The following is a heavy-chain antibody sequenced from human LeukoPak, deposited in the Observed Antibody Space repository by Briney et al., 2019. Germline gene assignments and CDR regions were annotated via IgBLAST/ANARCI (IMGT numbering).Heavy chain of an antibody. CDR2: INSDGRST. D-gene: IGHD2-15*01. CDR3: ARDKGWHDYFDY. Sequence: GGSLRLSCETSGLTFSSYWVHWVRQAPGKGLVWVSHINSDGRSTTYAASVKGRFTISRDNAKNTLYLQMNSLRVEDTAVYYCARDKGWHDYFDYWGQGTLVTVSS. J-gene: IGHJ4*02. V-gene: IGHV3-74*01. CDR1: GLTFSSYW.